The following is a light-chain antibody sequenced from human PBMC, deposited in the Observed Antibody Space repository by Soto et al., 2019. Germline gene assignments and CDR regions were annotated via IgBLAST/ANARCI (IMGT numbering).Light chain of an antibody. CDR3: QHYNNWLGT. Sequence: DIAMTQSPATLSVSPGERANLSCRASQSVGNNLAWYQQKPGQAPRLLIYGASTRATGIPARFSGSGSGTEFFLNISSLQSEDSAIYYCQHYNNWLGTFGGGTKVDIK. CDR1: QSVGNN. J-gene: IGKJ4*01. CDR2: GAS. V-gene: IGKV3-15*01.